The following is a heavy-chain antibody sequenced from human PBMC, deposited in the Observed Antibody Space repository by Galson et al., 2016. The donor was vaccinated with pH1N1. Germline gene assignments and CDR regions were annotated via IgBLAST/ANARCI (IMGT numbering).Heavy chain of an antibody. CDR2: INPSGTTI. V-gene: IGHV3-74*01. CDR3: ARPGNYDGDRRGAFDL. Sequence: SLRLSCAASGFTLSSDWMHWIRQTPGKGLVWVSRINPSGTTINYADSVKGRFTISRDNAKNSLYLQMNSLRAEDTAVYYCARPGNYDGDRRGAFDLWGQGTMVTVSP. J-gene: IGHJ3*01. CDR1: GFTLSSDW. D-gene: IGHD4-23*01.